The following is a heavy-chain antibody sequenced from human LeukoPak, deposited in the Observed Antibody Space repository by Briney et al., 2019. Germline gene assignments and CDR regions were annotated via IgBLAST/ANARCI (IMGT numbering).Heavy chain of an antibody. V-gene: IGHV3-21*01. CDR3: ARDPGTILEFPPHRFFDH. J-gene: IGHJ4*02. Sequence: KAGGSLRLSCAASGFTFSSYSMNWVRQAPGKGLEWVSSLSSSTSYRFYADSVKGRFTISRDNAKNSLYLQMNSLRAEDTAVYYCARDPGTILEFPPHRFFDHWGQGTLVTVSS. CDR1: GFTFSSYS. CDR2: LSSSTSYR. D-gene: IGHD3-3*01.